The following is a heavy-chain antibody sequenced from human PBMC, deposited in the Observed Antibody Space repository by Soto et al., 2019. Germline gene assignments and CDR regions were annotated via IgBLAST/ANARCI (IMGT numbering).Heavy chain of an antibody. CDR1: GFTFDDYA. Sequence: GGSLRLSCVASGFTFDDYAMHWVRQAAGKGLEWVSGISWNGNTIAYADSVKGRFTISRDNAKNSLYLQMNSLRAEDTALYYCAKDTNSGGPAQFDYWGQGTLVTVSS. V-gene: IGHV3-9*01. CDR2: ISWNGNTI. D-gene: IGHD1-26*01. J-gene: IGHJ4*02. CDR3: AKDTNSGGPAQFDY.